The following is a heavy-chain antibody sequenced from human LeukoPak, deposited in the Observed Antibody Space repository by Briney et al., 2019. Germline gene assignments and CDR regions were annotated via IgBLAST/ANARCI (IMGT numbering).Heavy chain of an antibody. D-gene: IGHD3-10*01. CDR1: GGSISSSSYY. J-gene: IGHJ4*02. CDR2: IYYSGST. Sequence: SETLSLTCTVSGGSISSSSYYWGWIRQPPGKGLEWIGSIYYSGSTYYNPSLKSRVTISVDTSKNQFSLKLSSVTAADTAVYYCARDHASGGYGSVASLDYFDYWGQGTLVTVSS. V-gene: IGHV4-39*07. CDR3: ARDHASGGYGSVASLDYFDY.